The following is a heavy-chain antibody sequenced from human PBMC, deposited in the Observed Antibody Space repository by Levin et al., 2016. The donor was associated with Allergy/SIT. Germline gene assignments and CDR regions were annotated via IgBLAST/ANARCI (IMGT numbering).Heavy chain of an antibody. Sequence: GESLKISCAASGFTVSSNYMSWVRQAPGKGLEWVSVIYSGGSTYYADSVKGRFTISRDNSKNTLYLQMNSLRAEDSALYYCARAHYSSSWEYYFDYWGQGTLVTVSS. CDR1: GFTVSSNY. D-gene: IGHD6-13*01. J-gene: IGHJ4*02. CDR3: ARAHYSSSWEYYFDY. CDR2: IYSGGST. V-gene: IGHV3-66*01.